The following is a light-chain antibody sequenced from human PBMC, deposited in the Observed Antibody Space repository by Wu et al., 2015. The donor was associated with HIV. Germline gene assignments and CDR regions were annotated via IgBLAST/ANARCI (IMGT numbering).Light chain of an antibody. CDR1: QDIDKY. V-gene: IGKV1-33*01. CDR3: QQYDNLPLT. J-gene: IGKJ4*01. CDR2: DAS. Sequence: DTQMTQSPSSLSASVGDRVTITCQASQDIDKYLSWYQQKPGKAPKLLIYDASNWETGVPSRFSGSGFGTHFSFTISGLQPEDIATYYCQQYDNLPLTFGGGTKVEIK.